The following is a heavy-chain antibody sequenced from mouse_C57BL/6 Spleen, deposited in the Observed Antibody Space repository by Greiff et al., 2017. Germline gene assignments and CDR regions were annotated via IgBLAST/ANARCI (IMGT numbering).Heavy chain of an antibody. CDR2: INYDGSST. CDR1: GFTFSDYY. CDR3: ARITTVVAKGWYFDV. V-gene: IGHV5-16*01. J-gene: IGHJ1*03. D-gene: IGHD1-1*01. Sequence: EVMLVESEGGLVQPGSSMKLSCTASGFTFSDYYMAWVRQVPEKGLEWVANINYDGSSTYYLDSLKSRFIISRDNAKNILYLQMSSLKSEDTATYYCARITTVVAKGWYFDVWGTGTTVTVSS.